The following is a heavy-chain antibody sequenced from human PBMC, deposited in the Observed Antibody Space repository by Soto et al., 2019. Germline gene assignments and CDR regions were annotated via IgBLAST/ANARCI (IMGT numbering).Heavy chain of an antibody. CDR1: GFTFSSYA. J-gene: IGHJ6*02. CDR3: ARAGCDGGSCYTLVGLRYGMDV. D-gene: IGHD2-15*01. CDR2: ISYDGSNK. Sequence: QVQLVESGGGVVQPGRSLRLSCAASGFTFSSYAMHWVRQAPGKGLEWVAVISYDGSNKYYADSVKGRFTISRDNSKNPLYLQVTSLRAEDTAVYYCARAGCDGGSCYTLVGLRYGMDVWGQGTTVTVSS. V-gene: IGHV3-30-3*01.